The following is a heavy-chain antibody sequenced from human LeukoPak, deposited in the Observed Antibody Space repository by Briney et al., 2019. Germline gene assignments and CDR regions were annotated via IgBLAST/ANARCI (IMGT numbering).Heavy chain of an antibody. V-gene: IGHV4-4*07. J-gene: IGHJ6*02. Sequence: IPSETLSLTCTVSGVSISSYYWSWVRQPAGKGLEWVGRIYTSGSNNYNPSLKRRVTMSVDTSKNQFSLKLSSVTAADTAVYYCARDISSGWYVGYYYGMDVWGQGTTVTVSS. D-gene: IGHD6-19*01. CDR2: IYTSGSN. CDR1: GVSISSYY. CDR3: ARDISSGWYVGYYYGMDV.